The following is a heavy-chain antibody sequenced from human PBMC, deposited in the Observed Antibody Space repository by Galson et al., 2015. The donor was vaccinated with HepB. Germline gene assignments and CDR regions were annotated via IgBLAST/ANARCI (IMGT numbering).Heavy chain of an antibody. CDR2: INAGNGNT. Sequence: SVKVSCKASGYTFTSYAMHWVRQAPGQRLEWMGWINAGNGNTKYSQKFQGRVTITRDTSASTAYMELSSLRSEDTAVYYCARESYADSYGYGGRFDYWGQGTLVTVSS. CDR1: GYTFTSYA. D-gene: IGHD5-18*01. J-gene: IGHJ4*02. CDR3: ARESYADSYGYGGRFDY. V-gene: IGHV1-3*01.